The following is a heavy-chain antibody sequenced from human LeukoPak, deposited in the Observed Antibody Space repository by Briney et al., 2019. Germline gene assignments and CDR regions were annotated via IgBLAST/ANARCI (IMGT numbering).Heavy chain of an antibody. CDR1: GYTFTGYY. V-gene: IGHV1-2*02. J-gene: IGHJ1*01. CDR3: ARGSFSADAPLVLDYFHH. CDR2: INPNSGGT. Sequence: ASVKVSCKASGYTFTGYYIHWVRQAPGQGLEWMGWINPNSGGTNYAQKFQGRVTMTRDTSISTAYMELSRLRTDDTAVYYCARGSFSADAPLVLDYFHHWGQGTLVTDSS. D-gene: IGHD5-18*01.